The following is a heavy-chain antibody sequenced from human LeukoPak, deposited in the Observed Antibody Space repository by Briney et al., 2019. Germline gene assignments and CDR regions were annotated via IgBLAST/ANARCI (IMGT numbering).Heavy chain of an antibody. V-gene: IGHV4-39*07. J-gene: IGHJ4*02. D-gene: IGHD3-22*01. CDR3: TRELSGSQEY. Sequence: SETLSLTCTVSSGSISTSNYYWGWVRQPPGKALEWIGNIFYSGSTYYSPSLKSRVTISADTSKNQLSLKLSSVTAADTAVYYCTRELSGSQEYWGQGILVTVSS. CDR1: SGSISTSNYY. CDR2: IFYSGST.